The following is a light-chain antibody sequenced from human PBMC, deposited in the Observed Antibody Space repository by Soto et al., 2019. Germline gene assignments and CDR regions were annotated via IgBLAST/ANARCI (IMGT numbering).Light chain of an antibody. CDR2: GAS. CDR1: QSVSSN. V-gene: IGKV3-15*01. CDR3: QQYDNCPLT. Sequence: EIVITHSPATLTVSPGERATLSCRASQSVSSNLAWYQQKPGQAPRFLIYGASTRATGIPARFSGSGSGTEFTLTISSLQSEDFAVYYCQQYDNCPLTFGGGTKVDIK. J-gene: IGKJ4*01.